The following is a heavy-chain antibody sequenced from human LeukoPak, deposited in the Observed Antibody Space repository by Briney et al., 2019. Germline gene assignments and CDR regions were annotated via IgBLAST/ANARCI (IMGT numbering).Heavy chain of an antibody. CDR3: AKDATPYY. Sequence: GGSLRLSCAASGFTFSSYAMTWVRQAPGKGLEWLSTISGSGDRTFYADSVKGRFTISRDNSKNTVCLQMNRLRAEDTAVYYCAKDATPYYWGQGTLVTVSS. CDR1: GFTFSSYA. D-gene: IGHD2-15*01. J-gene: IGHJ4*02. V-gene: IGHV3-23*01. CDR2: ISGSGDRT.